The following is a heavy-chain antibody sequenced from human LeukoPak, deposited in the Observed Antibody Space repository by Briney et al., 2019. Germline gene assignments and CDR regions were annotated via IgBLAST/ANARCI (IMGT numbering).Heavy chain of an antibody. CDR3: ARDRAMVADWYFDL. J-gene: IGHJ2*01. V-gene: IGHV4-4*02. D-gene: IGHD5-18*01. CDR2: IYHTGTS. Sequence: SETLSLTCTLSRGSIMTTHWWSWVRQPPGEGLEWIGEIYHTGTSNYNPSLKSRVTITVDTSKNQYSLKMSSVTAADTAVYYWARDRAMVADWYFDLWGRGTLVTVS. CDR1: RGSIMTTHW.